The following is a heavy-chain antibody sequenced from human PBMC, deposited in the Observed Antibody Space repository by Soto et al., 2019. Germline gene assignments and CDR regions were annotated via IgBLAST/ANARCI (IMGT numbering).Heavy chain of an antibody. CDR1: GGSVSSGSYY. Sequence: QVQLQESGPGLVKPSETLSLTCTVSGGSVSSGSYYWSWNRQPPGKGLEWIGYIYYSGSTNYNPSLKSRVTISVDTSKNQFSLKLSSVTAADTAVYYCARDRHYDSSGRFDYWGQGTLVTVSS. V-gene: IGHV4-61*01. J-gene: IGHJ4*02. CDR2: IYYSGST. D-gene: IGHD3-22*01. CDR3: ARDRHYDSSGRFDY.